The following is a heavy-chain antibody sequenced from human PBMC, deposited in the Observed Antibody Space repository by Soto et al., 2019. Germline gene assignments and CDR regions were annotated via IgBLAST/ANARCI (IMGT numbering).Heavy chain of an antibody. CDR3: GRDGMGATPLGWFDP. J-gene: IGHJ5*02. Sequence: QVQLVQSGAEVKKPGASVKVSCKASGYTFIGYYIHWVRLAPGQGLEWMGRINPRSGDTTYAQKFQGRLTMTRDTSISTAYMELSSLRSDDTAVYYCGRDGMGATPLGWFDPWGQGSLVTVSS. D-gene: IGHD1-26*01. V-gene: IGHV1-2*06. CDR2: INPRSGDT. CDR1: GYTFIGYY.